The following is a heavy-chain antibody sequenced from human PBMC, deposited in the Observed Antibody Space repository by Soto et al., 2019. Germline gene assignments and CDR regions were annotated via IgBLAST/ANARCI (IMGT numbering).Heavy chain of an antibody. CDR3: ASDNRMDH. Sequence: GGSLRLSCAASGFTFSSYWMHWVRQAPGKGLGWVSRINSDGSSTSYADSVKGRFTISRDNAKNTLYLQMNSLRAEDTAVCYCASDNRMDHWGQGTLVTVSS. D-gene: IGHD2-2*03. CDR1: GFTFSSYW. CDR2: INSDGSST. J-gene: IGHJ4*02. V-gene: IGHV3-74*01.